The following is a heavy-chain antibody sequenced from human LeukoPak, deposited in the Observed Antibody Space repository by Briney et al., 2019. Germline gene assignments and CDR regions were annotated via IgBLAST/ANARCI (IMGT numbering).Heavy chain of an antibody. CDR2: IYYSGTT. CDR1: GGFISRNSFY. J-gene: IGHJ4*02. Sequence: SETLSLTCTVSGGFISRNSFYWGWIRQPPGKGLEWIGSIYYSGTTYYNPSLKSRVTISVDRSKNQFSLKLSSVTAADTAVYYCARKSEDSSSWSYDYWGQGTLVTVSS. CDR3: ARKSEDSSSWSYDY. D-gene: IGHD6-13*01. V-gene: IGHV4-39*07.